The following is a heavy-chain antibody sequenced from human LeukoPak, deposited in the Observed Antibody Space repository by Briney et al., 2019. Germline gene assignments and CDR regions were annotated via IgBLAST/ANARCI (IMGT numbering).Heavy chain of an antibody. V-gene: IGHV3-23*01. Sequence: GGSLRLSCAASGFTFSSYAMSWVRQAPGKGLEWVSAISGSGGSTYYADSVKGRFTISRDNSKNTLYLQMNSLRAEDTAVYYCAKDIVVVPAVPGCFDYWGQGTLVTVSS. CDR2: ISGSGGST. J-gene: IGHJ4*02. D-gene: IGHD2-2*01. CDR3: AKDIVVVPAVPGCFDY. CDR1: GFTFSSYA.